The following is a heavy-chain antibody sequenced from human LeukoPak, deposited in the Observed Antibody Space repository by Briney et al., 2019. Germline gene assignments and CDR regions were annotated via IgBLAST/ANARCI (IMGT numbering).Heavy chain of an antibody. Sequence: SETLSLTCTVSGGSISSYYWSWIRQPPGKGLEWIGYIYYGGSTKYNPSLTSRVTISVDTSKNQFSLNLSSVTAADTAVYYCARGAAGTRDYWGQGTLVTVSS. V-gene: IGHV4-59*01. J-gene: IGHJ4*02. D-gene: IGHD6-13*01. CDR3: ARGAAGTRDY. CDR1: GGSISSYY. CDR2: IYYGGST.